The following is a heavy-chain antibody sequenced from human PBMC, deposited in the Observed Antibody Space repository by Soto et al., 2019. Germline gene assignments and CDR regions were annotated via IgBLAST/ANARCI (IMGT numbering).Heavy chain of an antibody. J-gene: IGHJ3*02. D-gene: IGHD3-3*01. CDR3: ARAIQPITIFGVVISYSTFDI. CDR1: GGSISSGGYY. V-gene: IGHV4-31*03. Sequence: QVQLQESGPGLVKPSQTLSLTCTVSGGSISSGGYYWSWIRQHPGKGLEWIGYIYYSGSTYYNPSLKSRVTISVDTSKNQFSLKLSSVTAADTAVYYCARAIQPITIFGVVISYSTFDIWGQGTMVTVSS. CDR2: IYYSGST.